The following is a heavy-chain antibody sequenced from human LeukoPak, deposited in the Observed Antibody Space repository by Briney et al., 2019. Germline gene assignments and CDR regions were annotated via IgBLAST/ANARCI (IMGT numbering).Heavy chain of an antibody. CDR1: GYTFTRYW. CDR2: IYPGDSDI. J-gene: IGHJ4*02. V-gene: IGHV5-51*01. CDR3: ASYYGSGSYQFDY. D-gene: IGHD3-10*01. Sequence: GESLKISCKGSGYTFTRYWIGWVRQMPGKGLEWMGIIYPGDSDIRYSPSFQGQVTISVDKSISTAYLQWSSLKASDTAMYYCASYYGSGSYQFDYWGQGTLVTVSS.